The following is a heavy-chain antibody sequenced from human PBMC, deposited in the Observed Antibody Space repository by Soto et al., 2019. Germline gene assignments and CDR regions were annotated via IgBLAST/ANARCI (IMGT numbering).Heavy chain of an antibody. V-gene: IGHV1-69*06. Sequence: QVQLVQSGAEVKKPGSSVNVSCKASGGTFTMYSITWVRQAPGQGLEWMGGIIPLFGTANYAQKFQARVTITAYKSTSTAYMGLISLRAEDTAVYYCAHIPVLGVLGGSSNKYVVDVWGQGTTVTVSS. CDR3: AHIPVLGVLGGSSNKYVVDV. CDR2: IIPLFGTA. J-gene: IGHJ6*02. CDR1: GGTFTMYS. D-gene: IGHD3-3*01.